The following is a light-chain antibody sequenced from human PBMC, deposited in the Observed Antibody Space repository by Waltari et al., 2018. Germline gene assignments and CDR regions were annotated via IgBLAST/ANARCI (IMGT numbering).Light chain of an antibody. CDR2: GAS. J-gene: IGKJ1*01. CDR1: QSVSSN. V-gene: IGKV3-15*01. CDR3: HQYYEVPWT. Sequence: EIVMTQSPATLSVSPGERATLSCRASQSVSSNLAWYQQRPGQPPRLLIYGASTRATGIPARFSGSGSGTEFTHTISSLQAEDVAVYYCHQYYEVPWTFGQGTKVEI.